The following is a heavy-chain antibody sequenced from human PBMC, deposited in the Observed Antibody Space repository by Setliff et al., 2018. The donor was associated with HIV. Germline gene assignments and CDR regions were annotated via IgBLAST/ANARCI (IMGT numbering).Heavy chain of an antibody. CDR2: ISHSGTT. Sequence: GSLRLSCAASGFTFSSYWMHWVRQAPGKGLEWLGEISHSGTTNYNPSLKSRLTILVDTSKKQFSVKLSSVTAADTAVYYCARGGTAAAGYLDNWGQGTPVTVSS. CDR3: ARGGTAAAGYLDN. J-gene: IGHJ4*02. V-gene: IGHV4-34*01. CDR1: GFTFSSYW. D-gene: IGHD6-13*01.